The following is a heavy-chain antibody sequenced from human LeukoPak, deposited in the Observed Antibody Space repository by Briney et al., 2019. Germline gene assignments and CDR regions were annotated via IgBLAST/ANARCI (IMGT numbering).Heavy chain of an antibody. D-gene: IGHD4-17*01. V-gene: IGHV4-4*02. CDR2: IYHSWST. CDR1: GGSISSSNW. J-gene: IGHJ4*02. Sequence: PSGTLSLTCAVSGGSISSSNWGSWVRQPPGKGLEWIGEIYHSWSTNYNPSLKSRVTISVDKSKNQFSLKLSSVTAADTAVYYCARCGADMGPHEYGDSFDYWGQGTLVTVSS. CDR3: ARCGADMGPHEYGDSFDY.